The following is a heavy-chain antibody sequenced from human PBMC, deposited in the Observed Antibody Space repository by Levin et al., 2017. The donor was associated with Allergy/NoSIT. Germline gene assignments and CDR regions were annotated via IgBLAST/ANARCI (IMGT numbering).Heavy chain of an antibody. D-gene: IGHD6-19*01. CDR3: ARVGWAVAGSYYYFYMDV. J-gene: IGHJ6*03. V-gene: IGHV3-30*03. Sequence: PGGSLRLSCGASGFTFSSYGMHWVRQAPGKGLEWVAVISDDGSSQYYADSVKGRFTISRDTSKNTLYLQMTSLRPEDTAVYYCARVGWAVAGSYYYFYMDVWGNGTTVSVSS. CDR1: GFTFSSYG. CDR2: ISDDGSSQ.